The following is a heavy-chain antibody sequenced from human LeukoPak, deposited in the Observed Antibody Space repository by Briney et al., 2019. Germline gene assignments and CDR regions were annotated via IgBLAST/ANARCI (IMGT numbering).Heavy chain of an antibody. CDR3: VRRYCTTPICYGHSYHGMDV. CDR2: ISYSGST. J-gene: IGHJ6*01. V-gene: IGHV4-39*01. CDR1: GDSISSSRHS. Sequence: PSETLSLTCTVSGDSISSSRHSWGWIRQPPGKGLEWIGSISYSGSTYYNPSLMTRVTMSVDTSDNQFSLQLSSVTSAHSTVYYCVRRYCTTPICYGHSYHGMDVWGQGTTVTVSS. D-gene: IGHD2-2*01.